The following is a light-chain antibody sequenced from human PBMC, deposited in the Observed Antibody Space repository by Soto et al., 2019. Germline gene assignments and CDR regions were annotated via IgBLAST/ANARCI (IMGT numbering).Light chain of an antibody. CDR2: EVS. CDR1: SSDVGGYNY. V-gene: IGLV2-8*01. CDR3: SSYAGSINFVV. Sequence: QSALTQPPSASGSPGQSVTISCAGTSSDVGGYNYVSWYQQHPGKAPKLMIYEVSKRPSGVPDRFSGSKSGNTASLTVSGLQAEDEADDYCSSYAGSINFVVFGGGTKLTVL. J-gene: IGLJ2*01.